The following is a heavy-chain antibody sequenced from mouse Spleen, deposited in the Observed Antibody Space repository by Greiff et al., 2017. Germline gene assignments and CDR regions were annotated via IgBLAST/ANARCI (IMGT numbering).Heavy chain of an antibody. CDR1: GFTFSSYA. CDR3: ARDHGYYGSGAMDY. V-gene: IGHV5-9-4*01. Sequence: EVKLLESGGGLVKPGGSLKLSCAASGFTFSSYAMSWVRQSPEKRLEWVAEISSGGSYTYYPDTVTGRFTISRDNAKNTLYLEMSSLRSEDTAMYYCARDHGYYGSGAMDYWGQGTSVTVSS. CDR2: ISSGGSYT. D-gene: IGHD1-1*01. J-gene: IGHJ4*01.